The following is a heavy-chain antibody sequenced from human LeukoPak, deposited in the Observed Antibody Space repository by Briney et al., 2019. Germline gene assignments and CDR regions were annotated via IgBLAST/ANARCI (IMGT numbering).Heavy chain of an antibody. CDR1: GFTFSSYW. J-gene: IGHJ6*03. D-gene: IGHD3-3*01. Sequence: PGGSLRLSCAASGFTFSSYWMHWVRQAPGKGLVWVSRINSDGSSTSYADSVKGRFTISRDNAKNTLYLQMNSLRAEDTAVYYCARDGTYYDFWSGIYYYYYYMDVWGKGTTVTVSS. V-gene: IGHV3-74*01. CDR3: ARDGTYYDFWSGIYYYYYYMDV. CDR2: INSDGSST.